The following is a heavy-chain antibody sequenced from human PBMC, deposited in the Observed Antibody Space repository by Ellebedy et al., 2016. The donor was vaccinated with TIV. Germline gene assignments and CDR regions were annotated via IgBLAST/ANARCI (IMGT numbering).Heavy chain of an antibody. V-gene: IGHV3-23*01. J-gene: IGHJ1*01. Sequence: GGSLRLXCAASGFTFSSYAMSWVRQAPGKGPEWVSTIGGSGGSTYYADSVKGRFTISRDNSKNTLYLQMNSLRAEDTAVYYCAKDGAGSSSWYTEYFQHWGQGTLVTVSS. D-gene: IGHD6-13*01. CDR1: GFTFSSYA. CDR2: IGGSGGST. CDR3: AKDGAGSSSWYTEYFQH.